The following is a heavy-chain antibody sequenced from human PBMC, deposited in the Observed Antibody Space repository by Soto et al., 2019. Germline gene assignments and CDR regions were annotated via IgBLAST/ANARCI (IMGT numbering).Heavy chain of an antibody. CDR1: GFTFSSYA. V-gene: IGHV3-23*01. D-gene: IGHD5-18*01. CDR3: AAAMVGLYYGMDV. Sequence: GGSLRLSCAASGFTFSSYAMSWVRQAPGKGLELVSAISGSGGSTYYADSVKGRFTISRDNSKNTLYLQMNSLRAEDTAVYYCAAAMVGLYYGMDVWGQGTTVTVSS. CDR2: ISGSGGST. J-gene: IGHJ6*02.